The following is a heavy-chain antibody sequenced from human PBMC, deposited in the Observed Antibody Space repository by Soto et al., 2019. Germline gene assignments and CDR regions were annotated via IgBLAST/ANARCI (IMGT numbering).Heavy chain of an antibody. D-gene: IGHD3-10*01. V-gene: IGHV3-66*01. CDR1: GFTVSSNY. J-gene: IGHJ6*02. CDR2: IYSGGST. Sequence: GGSLRLSCAASGFTVSSNYMSWVRQAPGKGLEWVSVIYSGGSTYYADSVKGRFTISRDNSKNTLYLQMNSLRAEDTAVYYCARDWYYYGSVSYSHETYYYGMDVWGQGTTVTVSS. CDR3: ARDWYYYGSVSYSHETYYYGMDV.